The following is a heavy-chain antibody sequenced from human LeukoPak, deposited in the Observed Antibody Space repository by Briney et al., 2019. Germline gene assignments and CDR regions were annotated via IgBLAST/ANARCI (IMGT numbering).Heavy chain of an antibody. Sequence: PSETLSLTCTVSGDSISTSNNYWGWVRQPPGERLEWLGSIYYSERTYYNPSLKSRVTVSVDTSKNQFSLNLYSVTAADTAVYYCARQVGGGMQNWYDPWGQGTLVTVSS. CDR3: ARQVGGGMQNWYDP. CDR1: GDSISTSNNY. CDR2: IYYSERT. J-gene: IGHJ5*02. V-gene: IGHV4-39*01. D-gene: IGHD3-16*01.